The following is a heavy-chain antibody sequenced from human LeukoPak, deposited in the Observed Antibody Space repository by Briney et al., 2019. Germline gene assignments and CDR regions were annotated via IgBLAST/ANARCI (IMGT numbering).Heavy chain of an antibody. V-gene: IGHV3-30*03. CDR2: IPYDGSNK. D-gene: IGHD2-2*01. CDR3: ARYQLPYGMDV. Sequence: GGSLRLSCAASGFTFSSYGMHWVRQAPGKGLEWVAVIPYDGSNKYYADSVKGRFTISRDNSKNTLYLQMNSLRAEDTAVYYCARYQLPYGMDVWGQGATVTVSS. J-gene: IGHJ6*02. CDR1: GFTFSSYG.